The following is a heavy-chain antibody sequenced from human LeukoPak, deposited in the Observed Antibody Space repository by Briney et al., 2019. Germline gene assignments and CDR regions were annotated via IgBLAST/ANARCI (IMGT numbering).Heavy chain of an antibody. J-gene: IGHJ4*02. D-gene: IGHD6-19*01. V-gene: IGHV3-23*01. CDR2: ISGSGGST. Sequence: GGSLRLSCAASGFTFSSYAMSWVRQAPGKGLEWVSAISGSGGSTYYAGSVKGRFTISRDNSKNTLYLQMNSLRVEDTAMYYCAKAGTKQWLLFVGVYWGQGALVTVSS. CDR3: AKAGTKQWLLFVGVY. CDR1: GFTFSSYA.